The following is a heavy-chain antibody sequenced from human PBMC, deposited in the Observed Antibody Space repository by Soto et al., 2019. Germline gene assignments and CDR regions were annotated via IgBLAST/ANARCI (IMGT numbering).Heavy chain of an antibody. CDR3: ATNAHRGHYFDY. V-gene: IGHV4-34*01. CDR2: INNGGTT. CDR1: DGSFSDFY. Sequence: VQLQQWGAGLLKPSETLSLTCAVHDGSFSDFYWSWIRQPPGEGLEWIGEINNGGTTNYNPSLKSRVTISVDTSKNQFSLELSSVTAADTAVYYCATNAHRGHYFDYWDQGSVVTVSS. J-gene: IGHJ4*02. D-gene: IGHD3-10*01.